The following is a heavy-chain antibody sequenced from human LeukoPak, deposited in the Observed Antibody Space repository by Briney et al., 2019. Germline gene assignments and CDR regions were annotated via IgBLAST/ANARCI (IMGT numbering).Heavy chain of an antibody. V-gene: IGHV6-1*01. J-gene: IGHJ6*02. D-gene: IGHD2-15*01. Sequence: SQTLSLTCAISGDRVCTNNAAWSWMRQSPSRGLEWLGRRYYRSKWYNYYAGSVKSRIIFNTDTSKNQFSLQLNSVTPEDTAVYYCAREKVVIAATHYYGMDVWGQGTTVTVSS. CDR3: AREKVVIAATHYYGMDV. CDR1: GDRVCTNNAA. CDR2: RYYRSKWYN.